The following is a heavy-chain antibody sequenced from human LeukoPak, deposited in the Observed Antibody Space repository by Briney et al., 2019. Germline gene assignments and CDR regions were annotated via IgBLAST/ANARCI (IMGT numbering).Heavy chain of an antibody. CDR3: ARGQFYGMDV. CDR2: ISSNGGNT. D-gene: IGHD4-11*01. J-gene: IGHJ6*02. CDR1: GFTFSSYA. V-gene: IGHV3-64*04. Sequence: GGSLRLSCSASGFTFSSYAMHWVRQAPGKGLEYVSGISSNGGNTNYADSVKGRFTISRDDAKNTLFLQMNSLRGEDTAVYYCARGQFYGMDVWGQGTTVTVSS.